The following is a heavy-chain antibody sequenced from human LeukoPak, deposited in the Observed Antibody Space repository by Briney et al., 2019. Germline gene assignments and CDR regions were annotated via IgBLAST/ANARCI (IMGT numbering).Heavy chain of an antibody. V-gene: IGHV1-18*01. CDR1: GYTFTSYG. Sequence: EASVKVSCRASGYTFTSYGISWVRQAPGQGLEWMGWISAYNGNTNYAQKLPGRVTMTTDTSTSTAYMELRSLRSDDTAVYYCAREEDVVVPAAMPDYWGQGTLVTVSS. D-gene: IGHD2-2*01. CDR3: AREEDVVVPAAMPDY. CDR2: ISAYNGNT. J-gene: IGHJ4*02.